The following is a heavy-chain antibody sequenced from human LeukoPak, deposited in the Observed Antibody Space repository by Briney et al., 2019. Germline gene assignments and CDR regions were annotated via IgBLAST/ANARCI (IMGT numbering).Heavy chain of an antibody. J-gene: IGHJ4*02. V-gene: IGHV3-30*02. CDR1: GFTVSSND. D-gene: IGHD2-15*01. CDR3: VTDPGYCSSGSCYTFDQ. CDR2: IRHDGTNK. Sequence: GGSLRLSCAASGFTVSSNDMSWVRQAPGKGLEWVAFIRHDGTNKYHADSVKGRFTISRDNSKNTLFLVMKSLTPEDTAMYYCVTDPGYCSSGSCYTFDQWGQGILVTVSS.